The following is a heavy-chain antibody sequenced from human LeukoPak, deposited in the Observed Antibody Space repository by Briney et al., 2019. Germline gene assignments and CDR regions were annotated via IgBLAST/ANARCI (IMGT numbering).Heavy chain of an antibody. V-gene: IGHV4-30-4*07. CDR2: IFDSGST. Sequence: SETLSLTCAVTGGSISSGGYSWNWIRQPPGKGLEWVGLIFDSGSTYYNPSLKSRVTISVDTSKNQFSLNLSSVTAADTAVYYCARGGYYGSGNDFRFDPWGQGTLVTVSS. CDR1: GGSISSGGYS. J-gene: IGHJ5*02. CDR3: ARGGYYGSGNDFRFDP. D-gene: IGHD3-10*01.